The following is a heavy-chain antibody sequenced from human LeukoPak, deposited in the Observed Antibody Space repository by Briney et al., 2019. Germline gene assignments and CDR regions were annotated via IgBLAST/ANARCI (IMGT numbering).Heavy chain of an antibody. CDR2: INPSGGST. Sequence: GASVKVSCKASGYTFTRYYMHWVRQAPGQGLEWMGIINPSGGSTTYAQKFQGRVTMTRDMSTSTVYMELSSLRSEDTAVYYCARDSRLQWLVSPTVIFDYWGQGTLVTVSS. D-gene: IGHD6-19*01. V-gene: IGHV1-46*01. CDR1: GYTFTRYY. J-gene: IGHJ4*02. CDR3: ARDSRLQWLVSPTVIFDY.